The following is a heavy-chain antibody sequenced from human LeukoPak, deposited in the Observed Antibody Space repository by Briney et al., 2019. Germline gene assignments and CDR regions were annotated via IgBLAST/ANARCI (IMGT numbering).Heavy chain of an antibody. CDR1: GYTFTDYY. CDR2: INPNSGGT. CDR3: ARANALYCSSASCLFDY. J-gene: IGHJ4*02. D-gene: IGHD2-2*01. Sequence: ASVKVSCKASGYTFTDYYIHWVRQAPGQGLEWMAWINPNSGGTYYAQSFHDRITLTRDTSISTAYMELSRLRSGDTAIYYCARANALYCSSASCLFDYWGQGTLVTVSS. V-gene: IGHV1-2*02.